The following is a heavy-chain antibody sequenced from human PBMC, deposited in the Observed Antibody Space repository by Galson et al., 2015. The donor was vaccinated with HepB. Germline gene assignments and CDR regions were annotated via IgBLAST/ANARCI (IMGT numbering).Heavy chain of an antibody. Sequence: SLRLSCAASGFTFGDYAMSWFRQAPGKGLEWVGFIRSKAYGGTTEYAASVKGRFTISRDDSKSIAYLQMNSLKTEDTAVYYCTRDRPPLRFLEWLAFDYWGQGTLVTVSS. J-gene: IGHJ4*02. CDR2: IRSKAYGGTT. D-gene: IGHD3-3*01. V-gene: IGHV3-49*03. CDR3: TRDRPPLRFLEWLAFDY. CDR1: GFTFGDYA.